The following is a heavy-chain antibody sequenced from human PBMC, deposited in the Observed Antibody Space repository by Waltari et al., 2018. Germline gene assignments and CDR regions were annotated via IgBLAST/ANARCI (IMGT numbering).Heavy chain of an antibody. D-gene: IGHD1-26*01. Sequence: EVQLVESGGGLVQPGRSLRLSCAASGFTFADYAMPWFRQAPGKGLVWVTGISWNSGSIGYADSVKGRFTISRDNAKNSLYLQMNSLRAEDTALYYCAKDIVGAFPHDAFDIWGQGTMVTVSS. J-gene: IGHJ3*02. V-gene: IGHV3-9*01. CDR2: ISWNSGSI. CDR3: AKDIVGAFPHDAFDI. CDR1: GFTFADYA.